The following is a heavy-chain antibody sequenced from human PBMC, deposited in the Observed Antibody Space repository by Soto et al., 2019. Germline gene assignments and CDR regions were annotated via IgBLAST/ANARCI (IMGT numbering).Heavy chain of an antibody. Sequence: PWWSLRLSCSASVFTFSDYYMSWGRQAPGKGLEWVAYISSDSSYTNHADSVKDRFTISRDNAKNSLYLQMNSLRAEDTAVYYCARDANIVVVPDDPYYYFGMDVWGQGTTVTVSS. CDR2: ISSDSSYT. J-gene: IGHJ6*02. CDR3: ARDANIVVVPDDPYYYFGMDV. D-gene: IGHD2-15*01. V-gene: IGHV3-11*06. CDR1: VFTFSDYY.